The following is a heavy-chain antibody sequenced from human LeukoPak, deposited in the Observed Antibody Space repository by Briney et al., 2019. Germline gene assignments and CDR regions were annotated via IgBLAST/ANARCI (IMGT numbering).Heavy chain of an antibody. D-gene: IGHD6-13*01. J-gene: IGHJ5*02. CDR3: ARDGDSSSCYAASLCWFDP. V-gene: IGHV1-2*02. Sequence: GASVKVSCKASGYTFPGYYMHWVRQAPGHGLEWMGWSNPNSGGPNYAQKFQGRVTMTRDTPISTAYTELSRLRSDDTAVNYWARDGDSSSCYAASLCWFDPWGQGTLVTVSS. CDR1: GYTFPGYY. CDR2: SNPNSGGP.